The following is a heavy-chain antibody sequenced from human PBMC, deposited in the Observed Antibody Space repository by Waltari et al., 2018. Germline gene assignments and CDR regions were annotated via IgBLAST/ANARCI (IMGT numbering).Heavy chain of an antibody. CDR1: GFTFRSYW. V-gene: IGHV3-74*01. J-gene: IGHJ4*02. CDR3: ARGTWIQLFDY. CDR2: INSDGRST. D-gene: IGHD5-18*01. Sequence: EVQLVESGGGLVQPGESLRLSCAASGFTFRSYWMHWVRQAPGKGLVWVSRINSDGRSTSHADSVKGRFTISRDNAKSTLYLQMNSLRAEDTGVYYCARGTWIQLFDYWGQGTLVTVSS.